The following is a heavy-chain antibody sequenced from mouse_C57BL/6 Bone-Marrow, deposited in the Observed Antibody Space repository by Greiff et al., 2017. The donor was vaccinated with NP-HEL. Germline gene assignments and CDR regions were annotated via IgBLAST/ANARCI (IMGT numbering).Heavy chain of an antibody. Sequence: EVKLVESGGGLVKPGGSLKLSCAASGFTFSSYAMSWVRQTPEKRLEWVATISDGGSYTYYPDNVKGRFTISRDNAKNNLYLQMSHLKSEDTAMYYCAREKIYDWYYYFDYWGQGTTLTVSS. CDR1: GFTFSSYA. CDR3: AREKIYDWYYYFDY. D-gene: IGHD2-3*01. V-gene: IGHV5-4*01. J-gene: IGHJ2*01. CDR2: ISDGGSYT.